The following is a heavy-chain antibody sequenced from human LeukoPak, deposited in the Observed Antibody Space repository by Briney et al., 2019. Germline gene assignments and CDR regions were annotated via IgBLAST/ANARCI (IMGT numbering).Heavy chain of an antibody. J-gene: IGHJ5*02. Sequence: SETLSLTCTVSGGSISSSSYYWGWIRQPPGKGLEWIGSIYYSGSTYYNPSLKSRVTISVDTSKNQFSLKLSSVTAADTAVYYCARRPYSSIGGSNWFDPWGQGTLVTVSS. D-gene: IGHD6-13*01. CDR3: ARRPYSSIGGSNWFDP. CDR2: IYYSGST. CDR1: GGSISSSSYY. V-gene: IGHV4-39*07.